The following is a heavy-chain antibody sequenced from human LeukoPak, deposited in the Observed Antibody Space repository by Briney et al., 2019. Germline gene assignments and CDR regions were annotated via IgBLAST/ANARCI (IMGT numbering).Heavy chain of an antibody. Sequence: GASVKVSCKASGYTFSDFYMHWVRQAPGQGLEYVGWITPKSGDTYSPQRFQGRVTMTRDASISTAYMELSSLRSDDTAVYFCARVRLADERAWAYWGQGTLVTVSS. V-gene: IGHV1-2*02. CDR3: ARVRLADERAWAY. J-gene: IGHJ4*02. D-gene: IGHD3-3*02. CDR1: GYTFSDFY. CDR2: ITPKSGDT.